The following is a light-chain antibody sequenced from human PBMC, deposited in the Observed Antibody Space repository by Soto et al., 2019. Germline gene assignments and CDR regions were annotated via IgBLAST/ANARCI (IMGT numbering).Light chain of an antibody. V-gene: IGKV3-20*01. J-gene: IGKJ4*01. CDR2: GAS. Sequence: ELVLTQAPGTLSLSPGGTATLSCRASQSVSRNYVAWDQQKPGQAPRLLIYGASSRASGIPDRFSGSGSVADFTLSITRLEPEDCALYYCQQYGSTPLTFGGGTKVESK. CDR1: QSVSRNY. CDR3: QQYGSTPLT.